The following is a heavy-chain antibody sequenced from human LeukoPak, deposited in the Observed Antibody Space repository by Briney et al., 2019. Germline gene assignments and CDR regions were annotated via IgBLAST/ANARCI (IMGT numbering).Heavy chain of an antibody. CDR3: ARDKSYGDSQDY. CDR1: GFTFDDYG. D-gene: IGHD4-17*01. CDR2: INWNGGST. J-gene: IGHJ4*02. Sequence: GGSLRLSCAASGFTFDDYGMSWVRQAPGKGLEWVSGINWNGGSTGYADSVTGRFTISRDNAKNSLYLQMNTLRAEDTVAYYCARDKSYGDSQDYWGQGTLVTVSS. V-gene: IGHV3-20*04.